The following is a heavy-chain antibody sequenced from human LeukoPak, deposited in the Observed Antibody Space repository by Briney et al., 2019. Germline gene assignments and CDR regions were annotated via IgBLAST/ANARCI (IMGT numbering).Heavy chain of an antibody. D-gene: IGHD2-15*01. CDR3: AKAMAASGSLPEH. CDR2: ISGSGVST. V-gene: IGHV3-23*01. J-gene: IGHJ1*01. CDR1: GFTFNTYD. Sequence: PGGSLRLSCAASGFTFNTYDMSWVRQAPGKGLEWVSVISGSGVSTYYADSVKGRFTISRDSSKNTLYLQMNSLRAEDTAVYYRAKAMAASGSLPEHWGQGTLVTVSS.